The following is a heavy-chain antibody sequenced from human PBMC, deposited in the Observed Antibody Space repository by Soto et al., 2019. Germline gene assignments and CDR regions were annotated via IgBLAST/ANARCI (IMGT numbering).Heavy chain of an antibody. CDR3: AREVVGAGEYAFDI. CDR2: VYYTGTT. Sequence: PSETLSLTCTVSGVSISSSSYYWAWVRQPPGKGLEWIGSVYYTGTTNYNPSLKSRVTISVDTSKNQFSLNLSSVTAADTAVYYCAREVVGAGEYAFDIWGQGTMVTVSS. J-gene: IGHJ3*02. CDR1: GVSISSSSYY. D-gene: IGHD1-26*01. V-gene: IGHV4-39*07.